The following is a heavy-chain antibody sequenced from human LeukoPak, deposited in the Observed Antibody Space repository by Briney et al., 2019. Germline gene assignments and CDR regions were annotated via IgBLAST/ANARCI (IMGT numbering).Heavy chain of an antibody. Sequence: SETLSLTCTVSGGSVSSYYWSWIRQPPGKGLVWIGYIYNSENTKYNSSLESRVTISVDTSKNQFFLKLSSLTAADTAVYYCARFHSGPSGWYVLWYFDLWGRGTLVTVSS. CDR3: ARFHSGPSGWYVLWYFDL. CDR2: IYNSENT. CDR1: GGSVSSYY. D-gene: IGHD6-19*01. V-gene: IGHV4-4*09. J-gene: IGHJ2*01.